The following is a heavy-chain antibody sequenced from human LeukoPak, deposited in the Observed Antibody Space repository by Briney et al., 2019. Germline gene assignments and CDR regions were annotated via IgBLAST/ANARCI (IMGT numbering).Heavy chain of an antibody. CDR1: GYTFTSYY. Sequence: ASVKVSCKASGYTFTSYYMHWVRHAPGQGLEWMGIINPSGGSTSCAQKCQGRVTMTRDMSTSTVYMELSSLRSEDTAVYYCAALGDYVGYYFDYWGQGTLVTVSS. V-gene: IGHV1-46*01. J-gene: IGHJ4*02. D-gene: IGHD4-17*01. CDR2: INPSGGST. CDR3: AALGDYVGYYFDY.